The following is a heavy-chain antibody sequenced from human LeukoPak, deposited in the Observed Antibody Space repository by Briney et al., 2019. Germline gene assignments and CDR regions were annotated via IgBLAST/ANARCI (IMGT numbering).Heavy chain of an antibody. J-gene: IGHJ6*02. Sequence: GGSLRLSCAASGFTFSSYSMNWVRQAPGKGLEWVSSISSSSSYIYYADSVKGRFTISRDNAKNSLYLQMNSLRAGDTAVYYCARWGSAAGIYYYYGMDVWGQGTTVTVSS. CDR3: ARWGSAAGIYYYYGMDV. CDR1: GFTFSSYS. CDR2: ISSSSSYI. D-gene: IGHD6-13*01. V-gene: IGHV3-21*01.